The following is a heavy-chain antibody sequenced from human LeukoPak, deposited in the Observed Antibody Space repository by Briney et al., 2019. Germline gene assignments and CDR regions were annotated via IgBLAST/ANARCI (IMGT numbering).Heavy chain of an antibody. CDR1: GFTFSNYA. CDR2: ISGSGGST. D-gene: IGHD3-22*01. CDR3: ARLDGYYDSSGYLSD. V-gene: IGHV3-23*01. J-gene: IGHJ4*02. Sequence: GGSLRLSCAASGFTFSNYAMSWVRQAPGKGLEWVSVISGSGGSTYYADSVKGRFTISRDNSKNTLYVQMNSLRAEDTAVYYCARLDGYYDSSGYLSDWGQGTLVTVSS.